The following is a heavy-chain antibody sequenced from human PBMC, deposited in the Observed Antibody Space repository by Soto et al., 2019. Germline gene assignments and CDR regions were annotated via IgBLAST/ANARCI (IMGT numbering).Heavy chain of an antibody. CDR2: IYWDDDK. V-gene: IGHV2-5*02. CDR3: AHRRSYCSGGSCYSGVDY. CDR1: GFSLSTSGVG. J-gene: IGHJ4*02. D-gene: IGHD2-15*01. Sequence: QITLKESGPTLVKPTQTLTLTCTFSGFSLSTSGVGVGSIRQPPGKALEWLALIYWDDDKRYSPSLKSRLTISKDTSKNPVVLTMTNMDPVDTATYYCAHRRSYCSGGSCYSGVDYWGQGTLVTVSS.